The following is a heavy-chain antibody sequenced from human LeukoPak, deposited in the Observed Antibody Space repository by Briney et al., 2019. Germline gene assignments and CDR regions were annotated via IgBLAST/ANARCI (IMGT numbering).Heavy chain of an antibody. D-gene: IGHD6-13*01. CDR2: IHYSSTT. J-gene: IGHJ4*02. CDR1: GGSINNYY. CDR3: ARSNGAISAAEDY. V-gene: IGHV4-59*01. Sequence: PSETLSLTCTVSGGSINNYYWSWIRQPPGKGLEWIGYIHYSSTTNYNPSLKSRLTMSVDTSKNQFSLKLSSVTAADTAVYYCARSNGAISAAEDYWGQGTLVTVSS.